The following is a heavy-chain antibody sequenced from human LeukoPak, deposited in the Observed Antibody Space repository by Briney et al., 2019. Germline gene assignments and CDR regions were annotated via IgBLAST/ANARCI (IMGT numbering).Heavy chain of an antibody. CDR2: ISGSGGST. CDR3: AKGDGSGSYYPFDY. V-gene: IGHV3-23*01. CDR1: GFTFSSYA. Sequence: GGSLRLSCAASGFTFSSYAMSWVRPAPGKGLEWVSAISGSGGSTYYADSVKGRFTISRDNSKNTLYLQMNSLRAEDTAVYYCAKGDGSGSYYPFDYWGQGTLVTVSS. D-gene: IGHD3-10*01. J-gene: IGHJ4*02.